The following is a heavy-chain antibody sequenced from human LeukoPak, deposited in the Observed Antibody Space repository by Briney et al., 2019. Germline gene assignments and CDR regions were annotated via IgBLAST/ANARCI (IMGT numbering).Heavy chain of an antibody. CDR3: ARLSAL. CDR2: IDPKNGDT. V-gene: IGHV1-2*02. Sequence: GASVKVSCKTSGYPFSDYYIHWIRQASGQGLESMGWIDPKNGDTEYAQRSQGRLTISMDTSIDTVYMELSSLRYDDTAVYYCARLSALWGQGTLVTVSS. CDR1: GYPFSDYY. J-gene: IGHJ4*02.